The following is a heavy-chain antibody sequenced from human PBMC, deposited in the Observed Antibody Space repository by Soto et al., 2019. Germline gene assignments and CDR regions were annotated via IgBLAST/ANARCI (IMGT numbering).Heavy chain of an antibody. CDR1: GFTFSSYA. Sequence: GGSLRLSCAASGFTFSSYAMTWVRQAPGKGLEWVSSISSSNKYIYYADSLKGRFTISRDNAKNSLFLQMNSLRVDDTAIYYCASRKVVVGKGFDPWGQGTLVTVSS. D-gene: IGHD3-22*01. CDR3: ASRKVVVGKGFDP. J-gene: IGHJ5*02. V-gene: IGHV3-21*01. CDR2: ISSSNKYI.